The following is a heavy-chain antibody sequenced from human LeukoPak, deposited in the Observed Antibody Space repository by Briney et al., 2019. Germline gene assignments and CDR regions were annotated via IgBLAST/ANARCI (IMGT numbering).Heavy chain of an antibody. J-gene: IGHJ6*02. CDR3: AKVDCSGGSCYGFSYFYYGMDV. Sequence: GGSLTLSCPASGFTLSNYGMSWARQAPAKGLEWVSVISVVGDTTYYADSLKGRFTIPRDNSKNTVFRQMNSLRAELTAVYDCAKVDCSGGSCYGFSYFYYGMDVWGQGTTVTVSS. V-gene: IGHV3-23*01. D-gene: IGHD2-15*01. CDR2: ISVVGDTT. CDR1: GFTLSNYG.